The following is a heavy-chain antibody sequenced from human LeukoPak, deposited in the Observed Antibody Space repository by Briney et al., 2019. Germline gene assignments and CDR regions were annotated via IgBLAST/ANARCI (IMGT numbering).Heavy chain of an antibody. CDR2: INHSGTA. D-gene: IGHD6-6*01. CDR3: VRVWEGYSSSYWFDP. J-gene: IGHJ5*02. CDR1: GGSLSGYY. V-gene: IGHV4-34*01. Sequence: SETLSLTCAVYGGSLSGYYWSWIRQPPGKGLEWIGEINHSGTANYNSSLKSRVNITVDTSKNQFSLKLSSVTAADTAVYYCVRVWEGYSSSYWFDPWGQGTLVTVSS.